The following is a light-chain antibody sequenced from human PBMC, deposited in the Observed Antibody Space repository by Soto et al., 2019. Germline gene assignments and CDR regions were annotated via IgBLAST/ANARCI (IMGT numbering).Light chain of an antibody. CDR3: QSYDRSLSGWV. J-gene: IGLJ3*02. CDR2: GNS. V-gene: IGLV1-40*01. CDR1: GSTFGPGFD. Sequence: QSVLTQPPSVSGPPGQRATFSSPGGGSTFGPGFDVHCYQQLPGTAPKLLIYGNSNRPSGVPDRFSGSKSGTSASLAITGLQAEDEADYYCQSYDRSLSGWVFGGGTKLTVL.